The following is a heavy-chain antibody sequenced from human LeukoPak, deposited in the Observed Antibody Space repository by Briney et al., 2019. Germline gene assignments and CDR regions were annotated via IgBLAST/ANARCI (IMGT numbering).Heavy chain of an antibody. D-gene: IGHD6-13*01. Sequence: SETLSLTCTVSGRSISTSITPTYWNWVRQPPGKGLEWIGSIHYSGTTYYNPSLESRATISVDTSKNQFSVKLTSVTAADTAVYYCARKGTIAPTGASHFDYWGRGTLVTVSS. CDR1: GRSISTSITPTY. CDR2: IHYSGTT. V-gene: IGHV4-39*01. J-gene: IGHJ4*02. CDR3: ARKGTIAPTGASHFDY.